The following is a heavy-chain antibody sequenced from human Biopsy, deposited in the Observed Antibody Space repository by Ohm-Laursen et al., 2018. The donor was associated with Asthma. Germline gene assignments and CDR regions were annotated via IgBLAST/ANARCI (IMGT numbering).Heavy chain of an antibody. CDR1: GFTFSTYA. J-gene: IGHJ6*02. V-gene: IGHV3-30*04. CDR3: AKDTEGRYDFWSGLSYNYYGMDV. CDR2: ISYDGSNK. Sequence: LSLTCAASGFTFSTYAMHWVRQAPGKGLEWVAVISYDGSNKYYADSVKGRFTISRDNSKNTLYLQMNSLRAEDTAVYYCAKDTEGRYDFWSGLSYNYYGMDVWGQGTTVTVSS. D-gene: IGHD3-3*01.